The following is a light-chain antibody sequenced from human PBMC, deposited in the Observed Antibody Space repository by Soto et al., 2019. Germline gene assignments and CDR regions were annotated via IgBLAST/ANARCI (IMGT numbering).Light chain of an antibody. CDR2: WAS. J-gene: IGKJ4*01. CDR3: QQYYSNTLT. V-gene: IGKV4-1*01. CDR1: QSVLFSINQKNY. Sequence: DIVLTQSPDSVAVSLGERATINCKSSQSVLFSINQKNYLAWYHQKPGQPPKLXIYWASTRESGVPDRFSGSGSGTDFTLTISSLQAEDVAVYYCQQYYSNTLTFGGGTKVDIK.